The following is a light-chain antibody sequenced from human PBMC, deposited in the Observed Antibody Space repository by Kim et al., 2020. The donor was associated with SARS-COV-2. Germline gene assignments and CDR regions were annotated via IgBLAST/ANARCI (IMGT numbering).Light chain of an antibody. J-gene: IGKJ1*01. V-gene: IGKV1-39*01. CDR2: AAS. CDR1: QSISSY. CDR3: QQSYSTPVWT. Sequence: DIQMTQSPSSLSASAGDRVTITCRASQSISSYLNWYQQKPGKAPKLLIYAASSLQSGVPSRFSGSGSGTDFTLTISSLQPEDFATYYCQQSYSTPVWTFGQGTKVDIK.